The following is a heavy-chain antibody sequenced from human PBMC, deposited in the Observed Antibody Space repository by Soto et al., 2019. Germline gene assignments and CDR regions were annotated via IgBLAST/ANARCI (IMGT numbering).Heavy chain of an antibody. V-gene: IGHV1-46*01. CDR1: GYTFTRYY. Sequence: XSVKGSCRASGYTFTRYYMHWGRQAPGQGLEWMGIINPSGGSTSYSQKFQGRVTMTRDTSTSTVYMELSSLRSEDTAVYYCARESMSAREVDPYWGQGTLVTVSS. J-gene: IGHJ4*02. D-gene: IGHD1-26*01. CDR3: ARESMSAREVDPY. CDR2: INPSGGST.